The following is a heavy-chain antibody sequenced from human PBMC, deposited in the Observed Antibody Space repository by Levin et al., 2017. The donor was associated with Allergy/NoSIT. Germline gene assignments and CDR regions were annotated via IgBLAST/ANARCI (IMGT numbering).Heavy chain of an antibody. CDR2: IIPLFPTS. CDR1: GGNFNTYG. Sequence: KISCKSSGGNFNTYGFTWVRRAPGQGLEWMGGIIPLFPTSHYAEKFQGRLTISADDSTGTAYMELSSLTFEDTAVYFCARGFILLEPTAYDYFNGLDVWGQGTTVTVPS. D-gene: IGHD1-1*01. V-gene: IGHV1-69*01. CDR3: ARGFILLEPTAYDYFNGLDV. J-gene: IGHJ6*02.